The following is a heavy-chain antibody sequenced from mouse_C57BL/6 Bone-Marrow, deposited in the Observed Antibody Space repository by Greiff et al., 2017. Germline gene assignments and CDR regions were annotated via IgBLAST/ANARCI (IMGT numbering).Heavy chain of an antibody. Sequence: QVQLQQPGAELVKPGASVKLSCKASGYTFTSYWMHWVKQRPGQGLEWIGMIHTNSGSTNYNEKFTSKATLTVDKSSSTAYMQRSILTSEDSAVYYCARSRYGPWYVDVWGTGTTVTVSS. D-gene: IGHD2-10*02. CDR2: IHTNSGST. V-gene: IGHV1-64*01. J-gene: IGHJ1*03. CDR3: ARSRYGPWYVDV. CDR1: GYTFTSYW.